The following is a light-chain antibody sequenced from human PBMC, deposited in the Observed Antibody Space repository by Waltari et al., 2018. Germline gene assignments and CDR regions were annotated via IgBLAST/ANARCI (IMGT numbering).Light chain of an antibody. V-gene: IGKV1-12*01. CDR2: GTS. Sequence: DIQMTQSPSPVSASVGDRVTITCRASQDIGNRLAWYQQKPGKAPRLLSYGTSSLQTGVPDRFSGSGSGTEFTLTISSLQPEDFATYYCQKDDTFPITFGHGTKVEIK. J-gene: IGKJ3*01. CDR1: QDIGNR. CDR3: QKDDTFPIT.